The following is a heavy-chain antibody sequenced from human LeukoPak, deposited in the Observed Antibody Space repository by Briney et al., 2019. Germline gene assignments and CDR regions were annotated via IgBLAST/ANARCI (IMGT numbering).Heavy chain of an antibody. CDR1: GFNFYIYG. V-gene: IGHV3-23*01. CDR3: AKQRDHVAVVTPNPFDV. Sequence: GGSLRLSCAASGFNFYIYGLNWVRQAPGKGLEWVSGISPSGDNTYYTDSVKGRFAISRDNSKNTLHLQMNNLRADDTAVYYCAKQRDHVAVVTPNPFDVWGRGTMVTVSS. D-gene: IGHD2-15*01. J-gene: IGHJ3*01. CDR2: ISPSGDNT.